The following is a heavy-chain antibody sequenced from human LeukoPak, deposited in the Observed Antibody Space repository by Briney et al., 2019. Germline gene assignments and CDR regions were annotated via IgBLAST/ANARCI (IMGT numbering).Heavy chain of an antibody. CDR3: ARLEYCSGGSCYSTYYFDY. CDR2: IRYDGSNK. CDR1: GFTFSSYG. V-gene: IGHV3-30*02. J-gene: IGHJ4*02. Sequence: GGSLRLSCAASGFTFSSYGMHWVRQAPGKGLEWVAFIRYDGSNKYYADSVKGRFTISRDNSKNSLYLQMNSLRAEDTAVYYCARLEYCSGGSCYSTYYFDYWGQGTLVTVSS. D-gene: IGHD2-15*01.